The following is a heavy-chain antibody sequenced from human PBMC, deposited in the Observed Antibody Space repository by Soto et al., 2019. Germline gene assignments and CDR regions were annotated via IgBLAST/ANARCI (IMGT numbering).Heavy chain of an antibody. D-gene: IGHD6-19*01. J-gene: IGHJ4*02. CDR3: AKGGRQWLVTSDFNY. V-gene: IGHV3-30*18. CDR2: VSHDGRNT. Sequence: VQLVESGGGVVQPGRSLRLSCAASGFTFSDYAMHWVRQAPGKGLEWVAVVSHDGRNTHYADSVKGRFTISGDSSKNTVSLEVTSLRAEDPAVYYCAKGGRQWLVTSDFNYWGQGALVTVSS. CDR1: GFTFSDYA.